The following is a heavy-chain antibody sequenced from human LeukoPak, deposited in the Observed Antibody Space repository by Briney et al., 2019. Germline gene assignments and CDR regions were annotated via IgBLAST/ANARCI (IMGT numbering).Heavy chain of an antibody. V-gene: IGHV3-30*02. Sequence: GGSLRLSCAASGFTFSSYGMHWVRQAPGKGLEWVAFIRYDGSNKYYADSVKGRFTISRDNSKNTLYLQMNSLRAEDTAVYYCAKDGNWNYVGYYYYYMDVWGEGTTVTVSS. D-gene: IGHD1-7*01. J-gene: IGHJ6*03. CDR2: IRYDGSNK. CDR3: AKDGNWNYVGYYYYYMDV. CDR1: GFTFSSYG.